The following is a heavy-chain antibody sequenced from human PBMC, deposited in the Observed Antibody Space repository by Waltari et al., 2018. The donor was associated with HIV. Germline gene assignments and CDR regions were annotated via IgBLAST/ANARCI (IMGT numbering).Heavy chain of an antibody. CDR1: GFTFINYG. D-gene: IGHD2-2*01. Sequence: EVQLVESGGGLVKPGGSLRLSCAPSGFTFINYGMNWVRQAPGKGLGWVSSISGSGDYIFYADSLEGRFTISRDNAKNSFHLQMNSLRVEDTAVYYCARAWGSTSRNYYFDYWGQGTLVTVSS. CDR3: ARAWGSTSRNYYFDY. J-gene: IGHJ4*02. V-gene: IGHV3-21*01. CDR2: ISGSGDYI.